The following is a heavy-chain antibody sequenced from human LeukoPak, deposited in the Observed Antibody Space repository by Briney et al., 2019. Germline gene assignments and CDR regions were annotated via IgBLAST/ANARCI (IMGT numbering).Heavy chain of an antibody. J-gene: IGHJ3*02. CDR2: IIPMFGTA. D-gene: IGHD2-21*02. CDR1: GVSFTTNA. Sequence: SVKVSCKASGVSFTTNAISWVRQAPGQGLEWMGGIIPMFGTANYAQKFQGRVTITADTSTTTVYMELKSPRSEDTAMYYCARGGGDYRTGAFDIWGQGTMVTISS. CDR3: ARGGGDYRTGAFDI. V-gene: IGHV1-69*06.